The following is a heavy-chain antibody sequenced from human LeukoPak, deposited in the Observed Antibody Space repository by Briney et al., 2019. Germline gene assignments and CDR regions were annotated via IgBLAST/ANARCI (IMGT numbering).Heavy chain of an antibody. D-gene: IGHD3-22*01. Sequence: ASMKVSCKASGYSFTNYGITWVRQAPGQGLEWMGWISVYNGNTNYAQKVQGRVTMTTDTSTSTAYMELRSLRSDDTAVYYCARDYDSSGYYLTWGQGTLVTVSS. CDR2: ISVYNGNT. V-gene: IGHV1-18*01. CDR3: ARDYDSSGYYLT. J-gene: IGHJ5*02. CDR1: GYSFTNYG.